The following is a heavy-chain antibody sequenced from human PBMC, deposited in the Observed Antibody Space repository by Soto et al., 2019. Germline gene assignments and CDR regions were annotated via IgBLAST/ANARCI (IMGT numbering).Heavy chain of an antibody. J-gene: IGHJ5*02. Sequence: QVQLQESGPGLVKPSQTLSLTCTVSGGSISSDDFYWSWIRQHPGKGLEWIGYIYYSGNTYYNPSLQSRVTILVDTSKNQFSLKLSSVTAADTAVYYGARLSGSWQSWFAPWGQGTLVTVSS. CDR2: IYYSGNT. CDR1: GGSISSDDFY. D-gene: IGHD6-13*01. V-gene: IGHV4-31*03. CDR3: ARLSGSWQSWFAP.